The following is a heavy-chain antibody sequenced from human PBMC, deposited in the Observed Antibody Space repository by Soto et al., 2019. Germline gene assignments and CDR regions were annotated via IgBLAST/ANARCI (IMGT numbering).Heavy chain of an antibody. Sequence: GGSLRLSCATSGFTFSSYSMNWVRQAPGKGLEWVSSISSSSSYIYYADSVKGRFTISRDNAKNSLYLQMNSLRAEDTAVYYCARDFGDGYPYWGQGTLVTVSS. CDR1: GFTFSSYS. V-gene: IGHV3-21*01. CDR3: ARDFGDGYPY. D-gene: IGHD5-12*01. J-gene: IGHJ4*02. CDR2: ISSSSSYI.